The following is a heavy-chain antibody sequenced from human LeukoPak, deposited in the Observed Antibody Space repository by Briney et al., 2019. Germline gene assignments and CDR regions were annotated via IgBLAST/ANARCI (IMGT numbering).Heavy chain of an antibody. D-gene: IGHD3-10*01. CDR2: IYTGGTT. V-gene: IGHV4-61*02. CDR1: GGSITSGSYY. J-gene: IGHJ3*02. CDR3: ARGNLVRGYLDDFDI. Sequence: SSQTLSLTCSVSGGSITSGSYYWRWIRQPAGKGLEWIGRIYTGGTTNYNHSLQSRVTISVDTSKNQFSLKLSSVTAADTAVYYCARGNLVRGYLDDFDIWGQGTMVTVSS.